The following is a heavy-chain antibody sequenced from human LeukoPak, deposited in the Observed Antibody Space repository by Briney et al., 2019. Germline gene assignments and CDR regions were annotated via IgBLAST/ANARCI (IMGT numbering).Heavy chain of an antibody. CDR3: TTYYDFWSGYYMLHFDY. D-gene: IGHD3-3*01. CDR2: IKSKTDGGTT. Sequence: GGSLRLSCAASGFTFSNAWMSWVRQAPGKGLEWVGRIKSKTDGGTTDYAAPVKGRFTISRDDSKSTLYLQMNSLKTEDTAVYYCTTYYDFWSGYYMLHFDYWGQGTLVTVSS. CDR1: GFTFSNAW. V-gene: IGHV3-15*01. J-gene: IGHJ4*02.